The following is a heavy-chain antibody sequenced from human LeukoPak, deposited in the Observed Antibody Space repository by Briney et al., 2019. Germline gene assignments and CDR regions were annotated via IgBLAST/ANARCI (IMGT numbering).Heavy chain of an antibody. CDR3: ARGRVSSSTWYSTYYYLFYMDF. V-gene: IGHV4-59*01. CDR1: DDSITMDY. CDR2: VDRTGST. Sequence: SETLSLTCTVSDDSITMDYWTWIRQPPGKGLEWIGYVDRTGSTKFDPSLNGRVSISRDTSKNFFSLRLRSVPAADTAVYFCARGRVSSSTWYSTYYYLFYMDFWGKGTTVTVSS. D-gene: IGHD1-1*01. J-gene: IGHJ6*03.